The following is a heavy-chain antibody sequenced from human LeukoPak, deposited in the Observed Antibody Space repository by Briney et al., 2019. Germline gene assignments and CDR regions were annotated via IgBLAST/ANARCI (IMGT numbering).Heavy chain of an antibody. CDR3: ARKGAPTVVSDAFDI. CDR1: GFIVSSNY. D-gene: IGHD4-23*01. V-gene: IGHV3-21*01. J-gene: IGHJ3*02. Sequence: GGSLRLSCAASGFIVSSNYMSWVRQAPGKGLEWVSSISSSSSYIYYADSVKGRFTISRDNAKNSLYLQMNSLRAEDTAVYYCARKGAPTVVSDAFDIWGQGTMVTVSS. CDR2: ISSSSSYI.